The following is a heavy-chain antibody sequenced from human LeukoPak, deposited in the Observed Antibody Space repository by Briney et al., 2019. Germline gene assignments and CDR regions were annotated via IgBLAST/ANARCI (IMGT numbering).Heavy chain of an antibody. CDR1: GGSFSGYY. J-gene: IGHJ4*02. CDR3: ARGRSSRGNDY. D-gene: IGHD3-22*01. CDR2: INHSGST. V-gene: IGHV4-34*01. Sequence: SETLSLTCAVYGGSFSGYYWSWIRQPPGKGLEWIGEINHSGSTNYNPSLKSRVTISVDTSKNQFSLKPSSVTAADTAVYYCARGRSSRGNDYWGQGTLVTVSS.